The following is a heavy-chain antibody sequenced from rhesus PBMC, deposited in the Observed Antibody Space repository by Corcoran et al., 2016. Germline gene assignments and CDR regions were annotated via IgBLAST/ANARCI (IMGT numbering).Heavy chain of an antibody. CDR3: VTGARSGGDNRFDV. CDR2: IGGSSGST. CDR1: GCSIGGYF. J-gene: IGHJ5-1*01. D-gene: IGHD1-44*01. V-gene: IGHV4S5*01. Sequence: QVQLQESGPGLVKPSETLSLTCAVSGCSIGGYFWNRGRQPPGKGLEWIGYIGGSSGSTYYNPSFKSRVTISTDTSKNQFSLKLSSVTAADTAVYYCVTGARSGGDNRFDVWGPGVLVTVSS.